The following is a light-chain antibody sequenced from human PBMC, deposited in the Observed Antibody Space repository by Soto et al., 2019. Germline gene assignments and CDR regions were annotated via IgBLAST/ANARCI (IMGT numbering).Light chain of an antibody. CDR1: QSVGHNY. CDR2: DAS. CDR3: QQYASSPLT. V-gene: IGKV3-20*01. Sequence: IVLTQSPGTLSVSPGERATPSCRASQSVGHNYLAWYQQKPGQAPRLLIYDASSRAAGIPDRFSGSGSGTDFSRTISRLELEDSAVYYCQQYASSPLTLGGGTKVET. J-gene: IGKJ4*02.